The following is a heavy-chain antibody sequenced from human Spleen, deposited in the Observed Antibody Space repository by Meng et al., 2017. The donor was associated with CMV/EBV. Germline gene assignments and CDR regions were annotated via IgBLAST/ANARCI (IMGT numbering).Heavy chain of an antibody. V-gene: IGHV3-21*01. D-gene: IGHD2-2*01. CDR1: GFTFSSYS. CDR2: ISSSSTYN. CDR3: ARGLLGIVVVPAVIGAFDI. J-gene: IGHJ3*02. Sequence: GESLKISCTASGFTFSSYSMNWVRQAPGKGLEWVSSISSSSTYNDYADSVKGRFTISRDNAKNSLYLQMNSLRAEDTAMYYCARGLLGIVVVPAVIGAFDIWGQGTMVTVS.